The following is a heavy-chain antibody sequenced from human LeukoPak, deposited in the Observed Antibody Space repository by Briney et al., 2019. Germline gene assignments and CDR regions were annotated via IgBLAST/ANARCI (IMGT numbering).Heavy chain of an antibody. CDR2: INPNSGGT. Sequence: ASVKVSCKASGYTFTGNYMHWVRQAPGQGLEWMGWINPNSGGTNYAQKFQGRVTMTRDTSIGTAYMELNRLRSDDTAVYYCARCGGGWDYYGSGSQYYYYYYYMDVWGKGTTVTISS. CDR3: ARCGGGWDYYGSGSQYYYYYYYMDV. J-gene: IGHJ6*03. CDR1: GYTFTGNY. V-gene: IGHV1-2*02. D-gene: IGHD3-10*01.